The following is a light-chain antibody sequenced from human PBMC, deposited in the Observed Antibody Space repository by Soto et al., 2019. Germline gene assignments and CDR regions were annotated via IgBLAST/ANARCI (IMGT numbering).Light chain of an antibody. CDR3: QQSHSMPLT. Sequence: DIQMTQSPSSLSASIGDRVTITCRASQTISSYLSWYQQKPGKAPKLLISGASTLQSGVPSRFSGSRSGTDFTLTISSQQTEDFATYYCQQSHSMPLTFGGGTKVEIK. CDR2: GAS. CDR1: QTISSY. V-gene: IGKV1-39*01. J-gene: IGKJ4*01.